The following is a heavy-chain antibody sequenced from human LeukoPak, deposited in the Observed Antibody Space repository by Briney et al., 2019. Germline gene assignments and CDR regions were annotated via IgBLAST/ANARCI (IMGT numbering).Heavy chain of an antibody. Sequence: GASVKVSCKASGGTFSSYAISWVRQAPGQGLEWMGRIIPILGIANYAQKFQGRVTITADESTSTAYMELSSLRSEDTAVYYCARATEIVVVITTGWYFDLWGRGTLVTVSS. CDR3: ARATEIVVVITTGWYFDL. J-gene: IGHJ2*01. D-gene: IGHD3-22*01. CDR2: IIPILGIA. CDR1: GGTFSSYA. V-gene: IGHV1-69*04.